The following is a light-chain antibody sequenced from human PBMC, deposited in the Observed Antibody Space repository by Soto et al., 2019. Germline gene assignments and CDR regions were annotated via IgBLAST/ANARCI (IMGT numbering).Light chain of an antibody. Sequence: TLAPFPLSFSPGARASLSCRASQSVRANVAWYQQKPGQAPRLLIYGASTRATGTPARFRGSGSGTEFTLTISSLQSEDFAVYYCQQYNNWLWTFGQGTKVDI. J-gene: IGKJ1*01. CDR1: QSVRAN. CDR2: GAS. V-gene: IGKV3-15*01. CDR3: QQYNNWLWT.